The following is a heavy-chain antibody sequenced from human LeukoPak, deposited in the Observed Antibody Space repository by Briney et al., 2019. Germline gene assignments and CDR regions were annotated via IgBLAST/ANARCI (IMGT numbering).Heavy chain of an antibody. Sequence: ASVKVSCKASGGTFSSYAISWVRQAPGQGLVWMGGIIPIFGTANYAQKFQGRVTITADESTSTAYMELSSLRSEDTAVYYCARVLGMVVPAASRAFDIWGQGTMVTVSS. J-gene: IGHJ3*02. CDR2: IIPIFGTA. CDR3: ARVLGMVVPAASRAFDI. V-gene: IGHV1-69*13. CDR1: GGTFSSYA. D-gene: IGHD2-2*01.